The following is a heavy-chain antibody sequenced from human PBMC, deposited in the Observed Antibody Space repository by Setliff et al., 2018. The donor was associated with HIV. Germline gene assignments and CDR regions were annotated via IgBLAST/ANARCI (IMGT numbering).Heavy chain of an antibody. D-gene: IGHD3-16*01. Sequence: SETLSLTCTVSGGSMNSDSYSWTWLRQPAGKGPELIGHIYVGGSVIYNPSLASQVTISMVPSKNQFSLDLSSVTAADTAKYYCARQGFVPLGAHQFDYWGPGTLVTVSS. J-gene: IGHJ4*02. CDR1: GGSMNSDSYS. CDR2: IYVGGSV. CDR3: ARQGFVPLGAHQFDY. V-gene: IGHV4-61*09.